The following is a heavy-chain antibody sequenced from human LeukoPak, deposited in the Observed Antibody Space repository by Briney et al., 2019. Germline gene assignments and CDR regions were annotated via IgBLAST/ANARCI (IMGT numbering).Heavy chain of an antibody. CDR1: GYTFTAYY. CDR2: ISAYNGNT. J-gene: IGHJ4*02. Sequence: ALVKVSCKASGYTFTAYYMNWVRQAPGQGLEWMGWISAYNGNTNYAQKLQGRVTMTTDTSTSTAYMELSSLRSEDTAVYYCARDGYNWNDGDFDYWGQGTLVTVSS. D-gene: IGHD1-20*01. V-gene: IGHV1-18*04. CDR3: ARDGYNWNDGDFDY.